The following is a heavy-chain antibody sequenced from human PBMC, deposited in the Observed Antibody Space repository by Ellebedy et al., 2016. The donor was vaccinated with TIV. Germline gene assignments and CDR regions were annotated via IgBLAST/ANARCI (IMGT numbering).Heavy chain of an antibody. Sequence: SETLSLTXAVSGDSIRSSNWWSWVRQPPGKGLEWIGEIYHSGSTNYNPSLKSRVTISVDKSKNQFSLKLSSVTAADTAVYYCAREYSSLSRHFDHWGQGTLVTVSS. V-gene: IGHV4-4*02. D-gene: IGHD6-19*01. CDR3: AREYSSLSRHFDH. CDR2: IYHSGST. CDR1: GDSIRSSNW. J-gene: IGHJ4*02.